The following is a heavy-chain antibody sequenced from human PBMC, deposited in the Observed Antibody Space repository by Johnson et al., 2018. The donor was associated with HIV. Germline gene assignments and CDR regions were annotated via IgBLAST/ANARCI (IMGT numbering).Heavy chain of an antibody. CDR1: GFTFSSYG. Sequence: QVQLVESGGGVVQPGGSLRLSCAASGFTFSSYGMHWVRQAPGKGLEWVAVISYDGSNKYYADSVKGRFTVSRDNSKKTVYLQMNSLRAEDTAVYYCAKQYYGSGGSVHAFDIWGQGTMVTVSS. J-gene: IGHJ3*02. CDR2: ISYDGSNK. V-gene: IGHV3-30*19. CDR3: AKQYYGSGGSVHAFDI. D-gene: IGHD3-10*01.